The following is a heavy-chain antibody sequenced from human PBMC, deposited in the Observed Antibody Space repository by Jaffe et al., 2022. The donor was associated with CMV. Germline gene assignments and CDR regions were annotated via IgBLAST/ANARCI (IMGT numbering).Heavy chain of an antibody. D-gene: IGHD3-3*01. J-gene: IGHJ4*02. CDR2: ISGSGGST. V-gene: IGHV3-23*01. CDR3: AKPQTLEYYDFWSGYSCFDY. CDR1: GFTFSSYA. Sequence: EVQLLESGGGLVQPGGSLRLSCAASGFTFSSYAMSWVRQAPGKGLEWVSAISGSGGSTYYADSVKGRFTISRDNSKNTLYLQMNSLRAEDTAVYYCAKPQTLEYYDFWSGYSCFDYWGQGTLVTVSS.